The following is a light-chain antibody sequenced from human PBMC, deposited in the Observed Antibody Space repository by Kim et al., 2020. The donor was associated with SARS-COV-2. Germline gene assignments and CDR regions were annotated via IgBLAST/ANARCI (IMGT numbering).Light chain of an antibody. CDR2: GKN. CDR3: NSRDSSGNHLV. V-gene: IGLV3-19*01. Sequence: ALGQTVRITCKGDSLRSYYASWYQQKPGQAPVLVIYGKNNRPSGITDRFSGSSSGNTASLTITGAQAEDEADYYCNSRDSSGNHLVFGGGTQLTVL. J-gene: IGLJ2*01. CDR1: SLRSYY.